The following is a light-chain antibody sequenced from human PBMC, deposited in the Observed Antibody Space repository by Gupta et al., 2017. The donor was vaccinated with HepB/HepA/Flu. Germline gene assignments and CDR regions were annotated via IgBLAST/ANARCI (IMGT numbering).Light chain of an antibody. CDR2: AAS. V-gene: IGKV1-9*01. Sequence: DIQLTQSPSFLSASVGDRVTITCRASQGISSYLAWYQQKPGKAPKLLIYAASTVQGGVPSRFSGSGSGTEFTLTISSLQPEDFATYYCQQLNSYPLTFGQGTQVEIK. CDR1: QGISSY. CDR3: QQLNSYPLT. J-gene: IGKJ5*01.